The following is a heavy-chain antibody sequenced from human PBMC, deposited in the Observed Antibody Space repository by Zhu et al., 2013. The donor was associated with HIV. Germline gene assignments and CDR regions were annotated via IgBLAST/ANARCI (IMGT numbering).Heavy chain of an antibody. CDR2: IYHSGST. Sequence: QVQLQESGPGLVKPSETLSLTCTVSGYSISSGYYWGWIRQPPGKGLEWIGSIYHSGSTYYNPSLKSRVTISVDTSKNQFSLKLNSVTAADTAVYYCARGPTVTTLKYYYYMDVWGKGTTVTVSS. D-gene: IGHD4-17*01. V-gene: IGHV4-38-2*02. CDR3: ARGPTVTTLKYYYYMDV. J-gene: IGHJ6*03. CDR1: GYSISSGYY.